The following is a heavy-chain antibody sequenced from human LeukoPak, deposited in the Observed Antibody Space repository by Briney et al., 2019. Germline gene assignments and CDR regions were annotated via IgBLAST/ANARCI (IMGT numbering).Heavy chain of an antibody. Sequence: GGSLRLSCAASGFTFDEYGMSWVRQAPGKGVEGVSSINWNGGTTSHADSVKGRFTISRDNAKNSLFMQMNSLRAEDTAFYYCTRGNTYFDYWGQGVLVTVSS. V-gene: IGHV3-20*04. J-gene: IGHJ4*02. CDR1: GFTFDEYG. CDR3: TRGNTYFDY. CDR2: INWNGGTT. D-gene: IGHD2/OR15-2a*01.